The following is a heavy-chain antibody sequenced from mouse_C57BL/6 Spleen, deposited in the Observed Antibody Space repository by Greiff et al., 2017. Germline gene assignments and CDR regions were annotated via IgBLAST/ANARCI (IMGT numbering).Heavy chain of an antibody. J-gene: IGHJ4*01. CDR3: AALYDGYLDY. CDR2: IDPSDSYT. Sequence: QVQLQQPGAELVMPGASVKLSCKASGYTFTSYWMHWVKQRPGQGPEWIGEIDPSDSYTNYNQKFKGKSTLTVDKSSSTAYMQLSSLTSEDSAVYYCAALYDGYLDYWGQGTSVTVSS. D-gene: IGHD2-3*01. V-gene: IGHV1-69*01. CDR1: GYTFTSYW.